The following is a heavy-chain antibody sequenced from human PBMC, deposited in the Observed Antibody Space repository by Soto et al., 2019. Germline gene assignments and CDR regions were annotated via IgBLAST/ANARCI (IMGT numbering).Heavy chain of an antibody. CDR2: ISYDGSNK. Sequence: QVQLVESGGGVVQPGRSLRLSCAASGFSFSSHAMHWVRQAPGKGLEWVAVISYDGSNKYYADSVKGRFTISRDNSKNTLYLQMNSLRAEDTAVYYGASLYPVNYWGQGTLVTVSS. D-gene: IGHD2-2*02. CDR3: ASLYPVNY. J-gene: IGHJ4*02. V-gene: IGHV3-30-3*01. CDR1: GFSFSSHA.